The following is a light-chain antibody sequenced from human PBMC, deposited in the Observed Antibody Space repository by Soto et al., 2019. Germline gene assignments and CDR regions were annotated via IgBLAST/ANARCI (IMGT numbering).Light chain of an antibody. Sequence: DIVLTQSPATMSLSPGERATLSCRVSQSVSRYLVWYQQKPGQAPRLLIYDASNRATGIPARFSGSGSGTDFTLTISSLEPEDFAVYYCQQRSNWPPTFGQGTKLEIK. CDR2: DAS. V-gene: IGKV3-11*01. J-gene: IGKJ2*01. CDR1: QSVSRY. CDR3: QQRSNWPPT.